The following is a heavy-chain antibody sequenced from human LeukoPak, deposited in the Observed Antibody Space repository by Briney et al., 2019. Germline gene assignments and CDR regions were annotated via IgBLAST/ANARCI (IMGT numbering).Heavy chain of an antibody. CDR1: GGSFSGYY. CDR3: ARGHVIPTY. CDR2: INHSGST. Sequence: SETLSLTCAVYGGSFSGYYWSWIRQPPGKGLEWIGEINHSGSTNYNPSLKNRVTISVDTSKNQFSLKLSSETAADTAVYYCARGHVIPTYWGQGTLVTVSS. D-gene: IGHD2-21*01. J-gene: IGHJ4*02. V-gene: IGHV4-34*01.